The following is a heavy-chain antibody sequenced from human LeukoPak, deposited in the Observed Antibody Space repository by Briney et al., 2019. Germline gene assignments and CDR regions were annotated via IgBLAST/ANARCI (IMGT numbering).Heavy chain of an antibody. J-gene: IGHJ3*02. V-gene: IGHV4-30-2*01. D-gene: IGHD3-22*01. Sequence: PSETLSLTCAVSGGSISSGGYAWSWIRQPPGEGREWVGYIYQSGSTYYNPSLNSRVPISVDRYKNQFSLKLSSVTAADTAVYYCARAPYYYDSSGYYYVNAFDIWGQGTMVTVSS. CDR2: IYQSGST. CDR1: GGSISSGGYA. CDR3: ARAPYYYDSSGYYYVNAFDI.